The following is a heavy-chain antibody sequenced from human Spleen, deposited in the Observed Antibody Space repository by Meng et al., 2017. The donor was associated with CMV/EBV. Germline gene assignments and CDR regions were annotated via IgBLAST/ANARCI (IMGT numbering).Heavy chain of an antibody. CDR1: GFTFSSYA. CDR2: ISYDGSNK. CDR3: ARDPRQWLVPGYFDY. D-gene: IGHD6-19*01. Sequence: SGFTFSSYARHWVRQAPGKGLEWVAVISYDGSNKYYADSVKGRFTISRDNSKNTLYLQMNSLRAEDTAVYYCARDPRQWLVPGYFDYWGQGTLVTVSS. J-gene: IGHJ4*02. V-gene: IGHV3-30*04.